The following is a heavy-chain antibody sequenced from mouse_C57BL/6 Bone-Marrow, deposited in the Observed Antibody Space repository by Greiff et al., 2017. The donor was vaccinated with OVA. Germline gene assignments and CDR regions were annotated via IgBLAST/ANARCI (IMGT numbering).Heavy chain of an antibody. CDR3: ARSYYYGSSYGGDWYFDV. Sequence: QVQLQQSGAELARPGASVKLSCKASGYTFTSYGISWVKQRTGQGLEWIGEIYPRSGNTYYNEKFKAKATLTADKSSSTAYMELRSLTSEDSAVYFCARSYYYGSSYGGDWYFDVWGTGTTVTVSS. CDR1: GYTFTSYG. CDR2: IYPRSGNT. D-gene: IGHD1-1*01. J-gene: IGHJ1*03. V-gene: IGHV1-81*01.